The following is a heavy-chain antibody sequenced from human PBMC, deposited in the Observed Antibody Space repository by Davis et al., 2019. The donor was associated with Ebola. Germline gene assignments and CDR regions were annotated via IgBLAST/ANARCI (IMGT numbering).Heavy chain of an antibody. J-gene: IGHJ3*02. V-gene: IGHV1-24*01. CDR3: AATIWGSYRYGDAFDI. CDR2: FDPEDGET. Sequence: AASVKVSCKVSGYTLTELSMHWVRQAPGKGLEWMGGFDPEDGETIYAQKFQGRVTMTEDTSTDTVYMELSSLRSEDTAVYYCAATIWGSYRYGDAFDIWGQGTMVTVSS. D-gene: IGHD3-16*02. CDR1: GYTLTELS.